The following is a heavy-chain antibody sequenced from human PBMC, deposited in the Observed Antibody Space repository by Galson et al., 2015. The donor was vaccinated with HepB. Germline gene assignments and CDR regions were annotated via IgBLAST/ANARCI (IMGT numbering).Heavy chain of an antibody. CDR1: GFTFSSYG. CDR3: AKDLDRRGEYYYYGMDV. D-gene: IGHD3-16*01. J-gene: IGHJ6*02. CDR2: ISYDGSNK. Sequence: SLRLSCAASGFTFSSYGMHWVRQAPGKGLEWVAVISYDGSNKYYADSVKGRFTISRDNSKNTLYLQMNSLRAEDTAVYYCAKDLDRRGEYYYYGMDVWGQGTTVTVSS. V-gene: IGHV3-30*18.